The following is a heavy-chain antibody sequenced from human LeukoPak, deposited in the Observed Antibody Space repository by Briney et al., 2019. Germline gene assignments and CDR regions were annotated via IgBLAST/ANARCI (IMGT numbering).Heavy chain of an antibody. CDR1: GFTFSSYS. Sequence: GGSLRLSCAASGFTFSSYSMNWVRQAPGKGLEWVSSISSSSSYIYYADSVRGRFTISRDNAKNSLYLQMNSLRAEDTAVYYCARDAREVLLWFGEFSPWGQGTLVTVSS. J-gene: IGHJ5*02. CDR3: ARDAREVLLWFGEFSP. D-gene: IGHD3-10*01. CDR2: ISSSSSYI. V-gene: IGHV3-21*01.